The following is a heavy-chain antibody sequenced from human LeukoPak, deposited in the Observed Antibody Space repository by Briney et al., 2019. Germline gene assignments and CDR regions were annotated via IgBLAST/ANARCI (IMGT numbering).Heavy chain of an antibody. D-gene: IGHD5-12*01. CDR2: IYYSGST. CDR3: ARDPIVATSHYYYGLDV. Sequence: PSETLSLTCNVSGGSISGYSWSWIRQPPGKGLEWIGYIYYSGSTNYNPSLKSRVTISVDTSKNQFSLKLSSVTAADTAVYYCARDPIVATSHYYYGLDVWGQGTTVTVSS. J-gene: IGHJ6*02. CDR1: GGSISGYS. V-gene: IGHV4-59*01.